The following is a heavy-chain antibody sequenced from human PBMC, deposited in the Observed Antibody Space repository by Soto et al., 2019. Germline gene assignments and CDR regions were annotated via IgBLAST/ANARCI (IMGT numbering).Heavy chain of an antibody. CDR2: ISYDGSNK. D-gene: IGHD6-13*01. Sequence: QVQLVESGGGVVQPGRFLRLSCAASGFTFSSYAMHWVRQAPGKGLEWVAVISYDGSNKYYADSVKGRFTISRDNSKNTLYLQMNSLRAEDTAVYYCASSWGAAAGTHRYYYYYYGMDVWGQGTTVTVSS. CDR1: GFTFSSYA. V-gene: IGHV3-30-3*01. J-gene: IGHJ6*02. CDR3: ASSWGAAAGTHRYYYYYYGMDV.